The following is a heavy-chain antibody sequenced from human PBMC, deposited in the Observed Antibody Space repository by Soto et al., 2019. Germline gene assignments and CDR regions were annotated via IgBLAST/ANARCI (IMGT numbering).Heavy chain of an antibody. CDR2: ISGSGGST. V-gene: IGHV3-23*01. J-gene: IGHJ4*02. D-gene: IGHD5-18*01. CDR1: GFTFSSYV. CDR3: ARYIFGAAPDY. Sequence: GGSLRLSCAASGFTFSSYVITWVRQAPGKGLEWVSSISGSGGSTYFADSVKGRFTISRDNSKNTLYLQMNSLRAEDTAVYYCARYIFGAAPDYWGQGTLVTVSS.